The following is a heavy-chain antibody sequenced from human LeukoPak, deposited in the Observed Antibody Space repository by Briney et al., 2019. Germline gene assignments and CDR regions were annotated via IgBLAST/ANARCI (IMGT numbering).Heavy chain of an antibody. CDR2: ISSSSSYI. CDR3: ARSAGYCSSTSCWDWFDP. CDR1: GFTFSSYS. J-gene: IGHJ5*02. D-gene: IGHD2-2*01. Sequence: GGSLRLSCAASGFTFSSYSMNWVRQAPGKGLEWVSSISSSSSYIYYADSVKGRFTISRDNAKNSLYLQMNSLRAEDTAVYYCARSAGYCSSTSCWDWFDPWGQGTLVTVSS. V-gene: IGHV3-21*01.